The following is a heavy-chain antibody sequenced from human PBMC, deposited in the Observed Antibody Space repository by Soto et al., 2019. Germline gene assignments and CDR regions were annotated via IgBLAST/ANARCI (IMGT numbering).Heavy chain of an antibody. D-gene: IGHD2-2*02. CDR3: ARGDCSSTSCYTVDY. J-gene: IGHJ4*02. Sequence: PGGSLRLSCAASGFTFSDYYMSWIRQAPGKGLEWVSYISSSSSYTNYADSVKGRFTISRDNAKNSLYLQMNSLRAEDTAVYYCARGDCSSTSCYTVDYWGQGTLVSVSS. CDR2: ISSSSSYT. CDR1: GFTFSDYY. V-gene: IGHV3-11*06.